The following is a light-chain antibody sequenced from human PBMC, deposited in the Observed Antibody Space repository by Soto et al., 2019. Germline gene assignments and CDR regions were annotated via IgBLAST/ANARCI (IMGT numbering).Light chain of an antibody. Sequence: EIVMTQSPLSLPVTPGEPASISCRSSQSLLHSDGYNFWQWYLQKPGQSPQLLIYLGSNRASGVPDRFSGSGSGTDFTLKISRVEAEDVGVYYCMQTLHTPPAFGQGTKVEIK. CDR1: QSLLHSDGYNF. J-gene: IGKJ2*01. CDR3: MQTLHTPPA. CDR2: LGS. V-gene: IGKV2-28*01.